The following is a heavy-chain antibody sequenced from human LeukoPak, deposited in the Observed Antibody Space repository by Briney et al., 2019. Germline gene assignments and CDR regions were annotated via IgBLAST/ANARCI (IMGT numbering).Heavy chain of an antibody. D-gene: IGHD3-10*01. CDR1: GFTFSSYW. V-gene: IGHV3-7*01. CDR2: IKQDGSEK. J-gene: IGHJ4*02. Sequence: GSLRLSCAASGFTFSSYWMSWVRQAPGKGLEWVANIKQDGSEKYYVDSVKGRFTISRDNAKNSLYLQMNSLRAEDTAVYYCARAGDYGSGSYFRSYYFDYWGQGTLVTVSS. CDR3: ARAGDYGSGSYFRSYYFDY.